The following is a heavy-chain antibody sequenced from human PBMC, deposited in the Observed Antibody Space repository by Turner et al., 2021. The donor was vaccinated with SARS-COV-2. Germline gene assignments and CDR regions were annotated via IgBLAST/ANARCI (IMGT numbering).Heavy chain of an antibody. Sequence: EVQLVESGGGLVQPGRSLRLSCAASGFTFEDYAMHWVRQAQGKGLGWVSGSNWKSGRIDYADSVKDRFTISRDNAKNSLYLQMNSLRVEDTALYYCVKGLDSMGYNWFDPWGLGTLVTVSS. CDR2: SNWKSGRI. D-gene: IGHD3-22*01. V-gene: IGHV3-9*01. CDR1: GFTFEDYA. J-gene: IGHJ5*02. CDR3: VKGLDSMGYNWFDP.